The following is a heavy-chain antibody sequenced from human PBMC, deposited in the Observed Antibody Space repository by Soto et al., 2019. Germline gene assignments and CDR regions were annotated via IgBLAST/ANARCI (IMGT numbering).Heavy chain of an antibody. J-gene: IGHJ4*02. CDR3: AGCDFWSGYEKRDY. Sequence: GGSLRLSCAASGFTFSSYAMSWVRQAPGKGLEWVSAISGSGGSTYYADSVKGRFTISRDNSKNTLYLQMNSLRAEDTAVYYCAGCDFWSGYEKRDYWGQGTLVTVSS. V-gene: IGHV3-23*01. CDR2: ISGSGGST. D-gene: IGHD3-3*01. CDR1: GFTFSSYA.